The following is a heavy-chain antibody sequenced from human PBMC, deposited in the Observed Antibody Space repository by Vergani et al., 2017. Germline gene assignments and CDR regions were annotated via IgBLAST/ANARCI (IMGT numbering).Heavy chain of an antibody. V-gene: IGHV3-48*03. J-gene: IGHJ4*02. D-gene: IGHD2-15*01. CDR3: AREPSYCSGGSCYSELDY. CDR2: ISSSGSTI. CDR1: GFTFSSYE. Sequence: EVQLVESWGGLVQPGGSLRLSCAASGFTFSSYEMNWVRQAPGKGLEWVSYISSSGSTIYYADSVKGRFTISRDNAKNSLYLQMNSLRAEDTAVYYCAREPSYCSGGSCYSELDYWGQGTLVTVSS.